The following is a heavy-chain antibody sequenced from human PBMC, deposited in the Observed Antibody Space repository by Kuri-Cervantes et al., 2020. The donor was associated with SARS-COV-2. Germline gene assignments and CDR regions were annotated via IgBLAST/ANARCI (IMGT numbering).Heavy chain of an antibody. CDR1: GGSISASTYY. J-gene: IGHJ3*02. CDR2: ISYSGST. D-gene: IGHD3-22*01. Sequence: GSLRLSCTVSGGSISASTYYWGWIRQPPGKGLEWIGGISYSGSTNYNPSLKSRVTISVDTSKNQFSLKLSSVTAADTAVYYCARADVYYYDSRGLGAFDIWGQGTMVTVSS. V-gene: IGHV4-39*07. CDR3: ARADVYYYDSRGLGAFDI.